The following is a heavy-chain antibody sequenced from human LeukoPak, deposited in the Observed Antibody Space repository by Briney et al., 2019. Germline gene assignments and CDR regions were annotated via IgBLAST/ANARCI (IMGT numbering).Heavy chain of an antibody. CDR2: IIPIFGTP. D-gene: IGHD2-21*02. J-gene: IGHJ4*02. CDR3: ARAYMTATRHFDS. V-gene: IGHV1-69*13. Sequence: SVKVSCTASGYTFTSYGISWVRQAPGQGLEWMGGIIPIFGTPHYAQKFQDRVTITADASTSTAYMELSSLRSEDTAVYYCARAYMTATRHFDSWGQGTLVTVSS. CDR1: GYTFTSYG.